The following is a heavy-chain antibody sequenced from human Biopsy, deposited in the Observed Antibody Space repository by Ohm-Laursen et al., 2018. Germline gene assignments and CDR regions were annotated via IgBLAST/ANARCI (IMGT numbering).Heavy chain of an antibody. J-gene: IGHJ1*01. Sequence: SVKVSCNASGSTFTCQYFHWVRQLPGQGLEWMGWINPHSGTTKFAQDFQGRVTMTRDTSITTAYMELRRLRSDDTAVYYCAKGQDLRGGAEYFQHWGQGALVTVSS. D-gene: IGHD2-15*01. V-gene: IGHV1-2*02. CDR3: AKGQDLRGGAEYFQH. CDR1: GSTFTCQY. CDR2: INPHSGTT.